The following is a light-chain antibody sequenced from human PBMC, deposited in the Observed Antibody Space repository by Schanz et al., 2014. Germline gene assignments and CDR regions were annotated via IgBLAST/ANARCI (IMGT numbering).Light chain of an antibody. J-gene: IGLJ2*01. V-gene: IGLV2-14*03. CDR1: SSDVGAYKY. CDR2: DVS. CDR3: QSYDSSLSGGV. Sequence: QSALTQPASVSGSPGQSITISCTGTSSDVGAYKYVSWYQHHPGKAPKIMIYDVSNRPSGISNRFSGSKSGNTASLTISGLQAEDEADYYCQSYDSSLSGGVFGGGTKLTVL.